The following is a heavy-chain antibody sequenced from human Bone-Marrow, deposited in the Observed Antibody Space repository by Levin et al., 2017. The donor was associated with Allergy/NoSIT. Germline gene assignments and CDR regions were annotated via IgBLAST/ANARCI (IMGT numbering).Heavy chain of an antibody. D-gene: IGHD1/OR15-1a*01. Sequence: TGGSLRLSCEASGFDFHIYVMNWVRQAPGKGLEWLSSITTASNYKYYIDSVRGRFLISRDNGKKSLYLQMNSLRAEDTAVYYCARSHPLTGTTHFSYQDGMDVWGQGTTVTVSS. J-gene: IGHJ6*02. CDR2: ITTASNYK. CDR1: GFDFHIYV. CDR3: ARSHPLTGTTHFSYQDGMDV. V-gene: IGHV3-21*01.